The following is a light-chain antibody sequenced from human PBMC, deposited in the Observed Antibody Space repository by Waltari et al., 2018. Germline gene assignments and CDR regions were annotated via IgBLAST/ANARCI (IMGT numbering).Light chain of an antibody. Sequence: EIVMTQSPDSLALSLGERATINCKSSQSVLYNPNNKKYLGWYQQKPAQPPKLLIYWASTRESGVPDRFSGSGSGTDFTLTIRSLQAEDVAVYYCQQYYDTPLTFGGGTKVEIK. CDR2: WAS. CDR1: QSVLYNPNNKKY. CDR3: QQYYDTPLT. J-gene: IGKJ4*01. V-gene: IGKV4-1*01.